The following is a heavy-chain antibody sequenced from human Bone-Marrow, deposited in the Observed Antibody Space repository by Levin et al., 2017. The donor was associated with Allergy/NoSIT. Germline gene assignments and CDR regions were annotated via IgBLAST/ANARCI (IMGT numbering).Heavy chain of an antibody. Sequence: PSETLSLTCTVSGGSISSSTYYWGWIRQPPGKGLDWIGNIYYSGSNDYNPSLMSRVILSVDTYKNQYSLKLSPVTAADTAVYYCARYVGGGAGDYWRQGTLVTVSS. V-gene: IGHV4-39*01. D-gene: IGHD3-10*02. J-gene: IGHJ4*02. CDR1: GGSISSSTYY. CDR2: IYYSGSN. CDR3: ARYVGGGAGDY.